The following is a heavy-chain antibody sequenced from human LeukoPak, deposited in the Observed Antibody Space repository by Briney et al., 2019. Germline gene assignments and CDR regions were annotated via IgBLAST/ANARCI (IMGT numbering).Heavy chain of an antibody. CDR1: GGSFSGYY. J-gene: IGHJ3*02. Sequence: SETLSLTCAVYGGSFSGYYWSWIRQPPGKGLEWIGEINHSGSTNYNSSLKSRVTISADTSKNQFSLKLSSVTAADTAVYYSARGNTYYDFWSGYYSRAFDIWGQGTMVTVSS. V-gene: IGHV4-34*01. CDR3: ARGNTYYDFWSGYYSRAFDI. D-gene: IGHD3-3*01. CDR2: INHSGST.